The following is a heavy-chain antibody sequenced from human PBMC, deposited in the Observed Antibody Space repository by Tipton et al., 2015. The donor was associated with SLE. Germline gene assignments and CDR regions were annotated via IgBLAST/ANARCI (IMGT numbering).Heavy chain of an antibody. CDR3: ARQPGLSEYGDYGELDEAFDI. D-gene: IGHD4-17*01. CDR2: ISYSGST. V-gene: IGHV4-59*08. J-gene: IGHJ3*02. CDR1: GGSISTTTYF. Sequence: LRLSCTVSGGSISTTTYFWNWIRQSPGKGLEWIGSISYSGSTNYNPSLKSRVSTSLDTSKNQLSLRLSSVTAADTAVYYCARQPGLSEYGDYGELDEAFDIWGRGTMVTVSS.